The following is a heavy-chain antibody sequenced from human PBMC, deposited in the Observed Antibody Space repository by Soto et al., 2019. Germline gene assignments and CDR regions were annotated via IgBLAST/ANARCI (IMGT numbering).Heavy chain of an antibody. J-gene: IGHJ6*02. Sequence: RGEALKISCKGSGYSFTSYWISWVRQMPGKGLEWMGRIDPSDSYTNYRPSFQGHVTISADKSISTAYLQWSSLKASDTAMYYCARLDIVVVPTARYGMDVWGQGTTVTVSS. V-gene: IGHV5-10-1*01. CDR3: ARLDIVVVPTARYGMDV. CDR1: GYSFTSYW. D-gene: IGHD2-2*01. CDR2: IDPSDSYT.